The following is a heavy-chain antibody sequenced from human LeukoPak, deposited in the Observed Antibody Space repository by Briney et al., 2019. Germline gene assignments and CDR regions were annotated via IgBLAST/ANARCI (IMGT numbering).Heavy chain of an antibody. CDR3: ARSRYFDWYFDY. CDR2: IYYSGST. J-gene: IGHJ4*02. Sequence: SETLSLTCTVSGGSISSGDYYWSWIRQPPGKGLEWIGYIYYSGSTYYNPSLKSRVTISVDTSKNQFSLKLSSVTAADTAVYYCARSRYFDWYFDYWGQGTLVTVSS. CDR1: GGSISSGDYY. V-gene: IGHV4-30-4*08. D-gene: IGHD3-9*01.